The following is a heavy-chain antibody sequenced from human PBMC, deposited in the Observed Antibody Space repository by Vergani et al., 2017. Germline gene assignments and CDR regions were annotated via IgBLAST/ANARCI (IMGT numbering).Heavy chain of an antibody. Sequence: QVQLVQSAAEVKKPGASVKVSCKTSGYTFTGYYMNWIRQTPGEGFQWMGRIDPNNGGGTKYAQRFQGRVTMSLDTSTTTGYMELTSLTSDDTAVYYCARTRRCITMVRGAMETYYYGMDVWGQGTTVTVSS. CDR1: GYTFTGYY. D-gene: IGHD3-10*01. CDR3: ARTRRCITMVRGAMETYYYGMDV. V-gene: IGHV1-2*02. J-gene: IGHJ6*02. CDR2: IDPNNGGGT.